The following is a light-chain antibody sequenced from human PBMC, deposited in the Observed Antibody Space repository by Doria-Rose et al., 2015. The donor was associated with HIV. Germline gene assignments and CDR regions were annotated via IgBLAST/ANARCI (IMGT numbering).Light chain of an antibody. CDR2: DGS. CDR3: RQYGTSWT. J-gene: IGKJ1*01. CDR1: QSFSSTY. Sequence: STQSPGTLSLSPGERATLSCRASQSFSSTYLAWYQQKPGQAPSLLIYDGSTRATGIPDRFSASGSGTDFTLTINRLEPEDFALYYCRQYGTSWTFGQGTKVEI. V-gene: IGKV3-20*01.